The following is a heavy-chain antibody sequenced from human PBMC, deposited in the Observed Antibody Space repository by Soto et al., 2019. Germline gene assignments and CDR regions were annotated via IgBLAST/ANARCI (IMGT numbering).Heavy chain of an antibody. D-gene: IGHD3-22*01. CDR1: GFTFSSYE. CDR2: ISSSGSTI. V-gene: IGHV3-48*03. Sequence: GGSLRLSCAASGFTFSSYEMNWVRQAPGKGLEWVSYISSSGSTIYYADSVKGRFTISRDNAKNSLYLQMNSLRAEDTAVYYCARDSRYYDSSDYFDYWGQGTLVTVSS. CDR3: ARDSRYYDSSDYFDY. J-gene: IGHJ4*02.